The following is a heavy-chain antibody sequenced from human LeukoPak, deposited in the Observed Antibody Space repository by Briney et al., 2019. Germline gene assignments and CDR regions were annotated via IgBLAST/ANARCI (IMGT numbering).Heavy chain of an antibody. D-gene: IGHD6-19*01. J-gene: IGHJ5*02. CDR2: VYYTGVT. CDR3: ARGPDSGWYPSS. CDR1: GASISSGHY. V-gene: IGHV4-39*01. Sequence: PSETLSLTCTVSGASISSGHYWGWIRQPPGKGLEWVGSVYYTGVTDYTPSLKSRVTISVERSKNQFSLKLRSVTAADTAVYYCARGPDSGWYPSSWGRGTLVTVSS.